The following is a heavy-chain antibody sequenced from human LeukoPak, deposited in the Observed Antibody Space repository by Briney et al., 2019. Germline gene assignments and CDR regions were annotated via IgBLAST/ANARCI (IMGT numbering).Heavy chain of an antibody. CDR2: INPNSGGT. CDR3: ARDIVLMVYAVHDAFDI. V-gene: IGHV1-2*02. D-gene: IGHD2-8*01. J-gene: IGHJ3*02. Sequence: ASVKVSCKASGYTFTGYYMHWVRQAPGQGLEWMGWINPNSGGTNYAQKFRGRVTMTRDTSISTAYMELSRLRSDDTAVYYCARDIVLMVYAVHDAFDIWGQGTMVTVSS. CDR1: GYTFTGYY.